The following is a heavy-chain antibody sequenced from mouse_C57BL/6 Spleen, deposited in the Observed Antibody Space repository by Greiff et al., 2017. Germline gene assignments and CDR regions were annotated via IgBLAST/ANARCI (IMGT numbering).Heavy chain of an antibody. CDR1: GYAFSSSW. J-gene: IGHJ1*03. CDR3: AREAGNYWYFDV. CDR2: IYPGDGDT. D-gene: IGHD2-1*01. Sequence: QVQLQQSGPELVKPGASVKISCKASGYAFSSSWMNWVKQRPGKGLEWIGRIYPGDGDTNYNGKFKGKATLTADKSSSTAYMQLSSLTSEDSAVYFCAREAGNYWYFDVWGTGTTVTVSS. V-gene: IGHV1-82*01.